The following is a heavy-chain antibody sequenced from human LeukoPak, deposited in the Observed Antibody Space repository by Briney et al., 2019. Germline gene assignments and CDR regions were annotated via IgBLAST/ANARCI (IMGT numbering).Heavy chain of an antibody. V-gene: IGHV4-38-2*02. D-gene: IGHD3-10*01. CDR3: ARLDHGSGSYSLTPFDP. CDR2: IYHSGST. Sequence: PSETLSLTCTVSGYSISSGYYWGWIRQPPGKGLEWIGSIYHSGSTYYNPSLKSRVTISVDTSKNQFSLKLSSVTAADTAVYYCARLDHGSGSYSLTPFDPWGQGTLVTVSS. J-gene: IGHJ5*02. CDR1: GYSISSGYY.